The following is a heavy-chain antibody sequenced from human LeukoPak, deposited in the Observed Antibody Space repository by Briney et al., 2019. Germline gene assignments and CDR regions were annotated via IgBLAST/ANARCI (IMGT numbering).Heavy chain of an antibody. D-gene: IGHD6-19*01. Sequence: SETLSLTCTVSGDSSYNSLYNCAWIRQPPGRGLGWIGSIDYSGNTYYSPSLKSRATISIDTSKTQFSLKLNSVTAADTAVFYCAREYTLYRSGWFLDYWGQGAVVTVSS. V-gene: IGHV4-39*07. CDR1: GDSSYNSLYN. CDR2: IDYSGNT. CDR3: AREYTLYRSGWFLDY. J-gene: IGHJ4*02.